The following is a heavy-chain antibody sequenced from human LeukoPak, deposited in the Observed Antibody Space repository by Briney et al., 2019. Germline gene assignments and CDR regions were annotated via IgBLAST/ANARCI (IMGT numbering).Heavy chain of an antibody. Sequence: TSETLSLTCTVSGGSISSYYWSWIRQPPGKGLEWIGYIDYSGSTNYNPSLKSRVTISVDTSKNQFSLKLSSVTAADTAVYYCARMTSGSRSGWYDRPQGYYYGMDVWGQGTTVTVSS. CDR1: GGSISSYY. V-gene: IGHV4-59*01. CDR3: ARMTSGSRSGWYDRPQGYYYGMDV. CDR2: IDYSGST. D-gene: IGHD6-19*01. J-gene: IGHJ6*02.